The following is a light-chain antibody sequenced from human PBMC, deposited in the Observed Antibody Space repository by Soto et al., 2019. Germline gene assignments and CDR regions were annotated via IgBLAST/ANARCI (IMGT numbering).Light chain of an antibody. CDR1: SSDVGGYNF. CDR3: SSYAGSDKAVV. CDR2: EVS. Sequence: QSALTQPPSASGSPGQSVSMSCTGTSSDVGGYNFVSWYQQHPGKAPKVLIYEVSQRPSGVPDRFSGSKSGNTASLTVSGLQAEDEADYYCSSYAGSDKAVVFGGGTKLTVL. J-gene: IGLJ2*01. V-gene: IGLV2-8*01.